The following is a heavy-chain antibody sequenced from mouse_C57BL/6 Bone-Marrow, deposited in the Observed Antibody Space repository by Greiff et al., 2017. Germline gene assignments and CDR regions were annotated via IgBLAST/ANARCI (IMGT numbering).Heavy chain of an antibody. J-gene: IGHJ4*01. CDR3: ARDPQLFFCYAMDY. CDR2: ISSGGSYT. D-gene: IGHD4-1*02. V-gene: IGHV5-6*01. Sequence: EVQGVESGGDLVKPGGSLKLSCAASGFTFSSYGMSWVRQSPDKRLEWVATISSGGSYTYYPDSVKGRFTISRDNAKNTLYLQMSSLKSEDTAMYYCARDPQLFFCYAMDYWGQGTSVTVSS. CDR1: GFTFSSYG.